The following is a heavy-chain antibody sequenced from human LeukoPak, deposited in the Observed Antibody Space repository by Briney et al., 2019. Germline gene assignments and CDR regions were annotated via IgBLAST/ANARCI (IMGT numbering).Heavy chain of an antibody. CDR1: GGSISNYY. CDR3: ARDYSDHGFDP. D-gene: IGHD4-17*01. J-gene: IGHJ5*02. V-gene: IGHV4-59*01. Sequence: PSETLSLTCTVSGGSISNYYWNWIRQPPGKGLEWIGYILSSGSTHHNPSLTSRISLSVDTSKNQFSLKVSSVTAADTAVYYCARDYSDHGFDPWGQGTLVTVSS. CDR2: ILSSGST.